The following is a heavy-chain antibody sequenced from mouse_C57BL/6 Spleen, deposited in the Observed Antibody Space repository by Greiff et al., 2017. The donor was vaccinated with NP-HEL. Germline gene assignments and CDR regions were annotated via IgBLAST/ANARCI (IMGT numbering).Heavy chain of an antibody. CDR2: INPSSGYT. Sequence: VQLQQSGAELAKPGASVKLSCKASGYTFTSYWMHWVKQRPGQGLEWIGYINPSSGYTKYNQKFKDKATLTADKSYSTAYIQLSSLTYEDSTVYHCARTHNLYSNFDYWRRGTTLTVSS. V-gene: IGHV1-7*01. CDR3: ARTHNLYSNFDY. D-gene: IGHD2-5*01. CDR1: GYTFTSYW. J-gene: IGHJ2*01.